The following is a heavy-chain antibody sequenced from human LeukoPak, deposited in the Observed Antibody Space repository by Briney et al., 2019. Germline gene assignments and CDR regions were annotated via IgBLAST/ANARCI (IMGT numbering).Heavy chain of an antibody. V-gene: IGHV1-46*01. CDR3: ARVGFWSGYPGGRGMDV. CDR1: GYTFTSYY. D-gene: IGHD3-3*01. J-gene: IGHJ6*02. Sequence: ASVKVSCKASGYTFTSYYMHWVRQAPGQGLVWMGIINPSGGSTSYAQKFQGRVTMTRDTSTSTVYMELSSLRSEDTAVYYCARVGFWSGYPGGRGMDVWGQGTTVTVSS. CDR2: INPSGGST.